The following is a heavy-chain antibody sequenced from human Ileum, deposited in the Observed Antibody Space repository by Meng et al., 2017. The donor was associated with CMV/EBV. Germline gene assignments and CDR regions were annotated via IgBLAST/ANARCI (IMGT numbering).Heavy chain of an antibody. CDR2: ISPYNADT. Sequence: VQVVHLGPEVKSRVASVKATGKASGYIFTSYGISWVRQAPGQGFEWMGWISPYNADTNYAQNLQGRVTMTTDTSTDTAYMELRRLTSDDTAVYYCVRDYNWGLDYWGQGALVTVSS. D-gene: IGHD7-27*01. CDR1: GYIFTSYG. CDR3: VRDYNWGLDY. J-gene: IGHJ4*02. V-gene: IGHV1-18*01.